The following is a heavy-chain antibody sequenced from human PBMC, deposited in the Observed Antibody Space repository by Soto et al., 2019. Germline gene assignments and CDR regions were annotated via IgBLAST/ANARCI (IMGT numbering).Heavy chain of an antibody. J-gene: IGHJ6*02. CDR1: GGSISSGDYY. CDR3: ARDDTVFGVGMDV. CDR2: IYYSGST. Sequence: QVQLQESGPGLVKPSQTLSLTCTVSGGSISSGDYYWSWIRQPPGKGLEWIGCIYYSGSTYYIPSLNSRLALSLDTSKNQFSLKLTSVTAADTAVYYCARDDTVFGVGMDVWGQGTTVTVSS. D-gene: IGHD3-3*01. V-gene: IGHV4-30-4*01.